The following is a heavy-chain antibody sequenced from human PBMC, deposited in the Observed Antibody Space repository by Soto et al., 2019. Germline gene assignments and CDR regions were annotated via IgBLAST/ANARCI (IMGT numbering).Heavy chain of an antibody. D-gene: IGHD6-13*01. CDR1: GASFSGYY. Sequence: PSCTLALTCAVYGASFSGYYWGWIRQPPGKGLEWIGEINHSGSTNYNQSLKSRVTISVDTSKNPFSLKLSSVTAAETAVYYCARAGYSSSGGYYFDYWGQGTLVTASS. CDR2: INHSGST. V-gene: IGHV4-34*01. CDR3: ARAGYSSSGGYYFDY. J-gene: IGHJ4*02.